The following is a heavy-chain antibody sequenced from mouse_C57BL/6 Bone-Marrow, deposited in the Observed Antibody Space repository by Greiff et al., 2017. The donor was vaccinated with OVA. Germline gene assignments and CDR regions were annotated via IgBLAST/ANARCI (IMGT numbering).Heavy chain of an antibody. CDR1: GYTFTEYT. D-gene: IGHD1-1*01. CDR3: ARHEKHYYGSSYFDY. V-gene: IGHV1-62-2*01. CDR2: FYPGSGSI. Sequence: LVESGAELVKPGASVKLSCKASGYTFTEYTIHWVKQRSGQGLEWIGWFYPGSGSIKYNEKFKDKATLTADKSSSTVYMELSRLTSEDSAVYFCARHEKHYYGSSYFDYWGQGTTLTVSS. J-gene: IGHJ2*01.